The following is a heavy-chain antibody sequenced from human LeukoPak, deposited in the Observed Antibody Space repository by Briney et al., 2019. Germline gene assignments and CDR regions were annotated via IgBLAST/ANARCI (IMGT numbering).Heavy chain of an antibody. CDR1: GGSISSYY. CDR2: IYYSGST. J-gene: IGHJ5*02. Sequence: SETLSLTCTVSGGSISSYYWSWIRQPPGKGLEWIGSIYYSGSTNYNPSLKSRVTISVDTSKNQFSLKLSSVTAADTAVYYCARHSHGGNSNWFDPWGQGTLVTVSS. D-gene: IGHD4-23*01. CDR3: ARHSHGGNSNWFDP. V-gene: IGHV4-59*08.